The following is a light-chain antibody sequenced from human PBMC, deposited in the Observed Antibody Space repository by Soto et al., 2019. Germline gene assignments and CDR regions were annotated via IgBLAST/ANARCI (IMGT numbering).Light chain of an antibody. CDR1: SSDVGGYNS. CDR3: SSYTTGGSYV. V-gene: IGLV2-14*01. J-gene: IGLJ1*01. Sequence: QSALTQPASVSGSPGLSIAISCTGTSSDVGGYNSVSWYQQHPGKAPKLMIYDVSNRPSGVSNRFSGSKSGNTASLTISGLQAEDEGDYYCSSYTTGGSYVFGTGTKVTAL. CDR2: DVS.